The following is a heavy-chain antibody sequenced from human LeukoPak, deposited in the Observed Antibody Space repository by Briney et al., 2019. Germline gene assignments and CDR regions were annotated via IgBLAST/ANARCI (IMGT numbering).Heavy chain of an antibody. V-gene: IGHV3-30*18. CDR3: AKSGYCSGDNCYNYFDY. D-gene: IGHD2-15*01. Sequence: PGRSLRLSCAASGFTFSSYAMHWVCQAPGKGLEWVAVISYDGSNKYYADSMKGRFTISRDNSKNTLFLQMSSLRVEDTAVYYCAKSGYCSGDNCYNYFDYWGQGTLVTVSS. CDR1: GFTFSSYA. J-gene: IGHJ4*02. CDR2: ISYDGSNK.